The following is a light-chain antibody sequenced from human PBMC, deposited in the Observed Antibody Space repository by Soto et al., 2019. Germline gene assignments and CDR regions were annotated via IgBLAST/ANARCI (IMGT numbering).Light chain of an antibody. CDR1: EDISNY. CDR3: QNYNRAPWT. J-gene: IGKJ1*01. Sequence: DIQMTQSPSSLSASVGDRVTITCRASEDISNYLAWYQQKPGKVPKLLIYGASTLQSGIPSRFSGSGSGTDFTLTISSLKTEDLATYYCQNYNRAPWTFGQGTKVESK. CDR2: GAS. V-gene: IGKV1-27*01.